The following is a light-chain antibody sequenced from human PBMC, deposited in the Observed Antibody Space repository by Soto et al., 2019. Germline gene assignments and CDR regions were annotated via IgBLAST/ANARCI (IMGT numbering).Light chain of an antibody. V-gene: IGKV1-5*01. Sequence: GDRVTITCRASQRISTSLAWYRQKPGKAPNLLIYDASSLESGVPSRFSGSGSGTEFTLTISSLQPDDFATYYCQQYGISSPWTFGQGTKLELK. CDR3: QQYGISSPWT. J-gene: IGKJ1*01. CDR2: DAS. CDR1: QRISTS.